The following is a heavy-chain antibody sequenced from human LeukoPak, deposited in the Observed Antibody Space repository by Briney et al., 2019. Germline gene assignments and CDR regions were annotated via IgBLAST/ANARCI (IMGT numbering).Heavy chain of an antibody. Sequence: SETLSLTCTVSDGSISSGGNYWSWIRQHPGKGLEWIGCIYYSGTTFYNPSLKSRVSISVDTSKNQFSLKLSSVTAADTAVYYCARDGDYHYFDYWGQGTLVTVSS. CDR2: IYYSGTT. V-gene: IGHV4-31*03. CDR1: DGSISSGGNY. D-gene: IGHD4-17*01. J-gene: IGHJ4*02. CDR3: ARDGDYHYFDY.